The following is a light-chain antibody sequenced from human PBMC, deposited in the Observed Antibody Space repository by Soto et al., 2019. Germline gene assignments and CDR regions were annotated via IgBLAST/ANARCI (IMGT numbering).Light chain of an antibody. CDR2: DVT. J-gene: IGLJ3*02. CDR3: GSFTTSRIWV. Sequence: QSALTQPASVSGSPGQAITISCTGTSSDGDTYNFVSWYQQHPGNAPKLIIYDVTNRPSGVSNRFSGSKSGDTASLTISGLRAEDEAEYFCGSFTTSRIWVFGGGTKLTVL. V-gene: IGLV2-14*03. CDR1: SSDGDTYNF.